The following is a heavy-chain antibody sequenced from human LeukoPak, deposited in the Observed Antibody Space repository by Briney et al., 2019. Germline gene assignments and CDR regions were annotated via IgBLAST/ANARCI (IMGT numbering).Heavy chain of an antibody. CDR2: INAGNGNT. CDR3: ARGGYDILTGYYNGGEDAFDI. J-gene: IGHJ3*02. Sequence: ASVKVSCKASGYTFTSYAMHWVRQAPGQRLEWMGWINAGNGNTKYSQEFQGRVTITRDTSASTAYMELSSLRSEDMAVYYCARGGYDILTGYYNGGEDAFDIWGQGTMVTVSS. V-gene: IGHV1-3*03. CDR1: GYTFTSYA. D-gene: IGHD3-9*01.